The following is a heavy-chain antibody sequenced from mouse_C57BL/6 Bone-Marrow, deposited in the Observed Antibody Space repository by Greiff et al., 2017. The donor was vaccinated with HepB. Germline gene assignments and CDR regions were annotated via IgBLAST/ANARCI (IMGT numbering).Heavy chain of an antibody. CDR2: ISDGGSYT. J-gene: IGHJ1*03. D-gene: IGHD2-1*01. CDR3: ARVYYGNRRYWYFDV. Sequence: EVMLVESGGGLVKPGGSLKLSCAASGFTFSSYAMSWVRQTPEKRLEWVATISDGGSYTYYPDNVKGRFTISRDNAKNKLYLQMSHLKSEDTAMYYCARVYYGNRRYWYFDVWGTGTTVTVSS. V-gene: IGHV5-4*03. CDR1: GFTFSSYA.